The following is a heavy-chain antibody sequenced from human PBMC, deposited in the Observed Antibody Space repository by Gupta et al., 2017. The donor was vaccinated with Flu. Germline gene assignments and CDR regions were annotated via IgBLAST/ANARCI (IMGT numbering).Heavy chain of an antibody. Sequence: QVQLQESCPGLVKPSETLSLTCTVSGGSISSYYWSWIRQPAGKGLEGIGRIYTSGGTNYNNARKSRVTMSVDKAKNKAALKLRSVSAGVTAVYYFAREAAASPTYEGMAVGGQGTTVTVSS. D-gene: IGHD2-15*01. CDR3: AREAAASPTYEGMAV. V-gene: IGHV4-4*07. CDR1: GGSISSYY. CDR2: IYTSGGT. J-gene: IGHJ6*02.